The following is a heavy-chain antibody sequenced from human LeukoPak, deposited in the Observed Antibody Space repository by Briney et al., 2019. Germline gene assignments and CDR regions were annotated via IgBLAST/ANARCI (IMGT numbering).Heavy chain of an antibody. CDR3: ARDDLGTYYYDSSGYLDY. CDR1: GGTFSSYA. V-gene: IGHV1-18*01. J-gene: IGHJ4*02. D-gene: IGHD3-22*01. CDR2: ISAYNGNT. Sequence: ASVKVSCKASGGTFSSYAISWVRQAPGQGLEWMGWISAYNGNTNYAQKLQGRVTMTTDTSTSTAYMELRSLRSDDTAVYYCARDDLGTYYYDSSGYLDYWGQGTLVTVSS.